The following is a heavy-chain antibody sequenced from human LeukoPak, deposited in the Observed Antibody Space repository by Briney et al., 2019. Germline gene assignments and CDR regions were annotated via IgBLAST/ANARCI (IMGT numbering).Heavy chain of an antibody. CDR3: ARDEGPTGGAFDI. D-gene: IGHD4-17*01. J-gene: IGHJ3*02. Sequence: GGSLRLSCAASGFTFSSYAMHWVRQAPGKGLEYVSAISSNGGSTYYANSVKGRFTISRDNSKNTLYLQMGSLRAEDMAVYYCARDEGPTGGAFDIWGQGTMVTVSS. V-gene: IGHV3-64*01. CDR2: ISSNGGST. CDR1: GFTFSSYA.